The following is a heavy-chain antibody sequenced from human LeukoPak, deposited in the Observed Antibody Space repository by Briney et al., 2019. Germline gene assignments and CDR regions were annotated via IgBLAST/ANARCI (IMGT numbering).Heavy chain of an antibody. CDR3: ARARQPYCGGDCYRGDWLDP. Sequence: ASVKVSCKASGYTFTSYGISWVRQAPGQGLEWMGWISAYNGNTNYAQKFQGRVTITTDESTSAAYMELNSLRAEDTAVYYCARARQPYCGGDCYRGDWLDPWGQGTLVTVSS. CDR2: ISAYNGNT. D-gene: IGHD2-21*02. V-gene: IGHV1-18*01. J-gene: IGHJ5*02. CDR1: GYTFTSYG.